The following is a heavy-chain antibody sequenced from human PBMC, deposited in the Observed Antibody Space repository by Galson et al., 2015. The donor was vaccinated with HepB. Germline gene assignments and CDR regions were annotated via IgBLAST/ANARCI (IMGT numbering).Heavy chain of an antibody. CDR1: GYSFTSYW. J-gene: IGHJ4*02. V-gene: IGHV5-51*01. D-gene: IGHD3-10*01. CDR3: ARLTRFGELLSHPAFDY. Sequence: QSGAEVKKPGESLKISCKGSGYSFTSYWIGWVRQMPGKGLEWMGIIYPGDSDTRYSPSFQGQVTISADKSISTAYLQWSSLKASDTAMYYCARLTRFGELLSHPAFDYWGQGTLVTVSS. CDR2: IYPGDSDT.